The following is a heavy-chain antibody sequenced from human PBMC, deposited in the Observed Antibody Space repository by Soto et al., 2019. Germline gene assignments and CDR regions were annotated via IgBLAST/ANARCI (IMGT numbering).Heavy chain of an antibody. D-gene: IGHD5-12*01. CDR3: ARGIKGLPPSAFDI. Sequence: ASVKVSCKASGYTFSNYDINWVRQATGQGLEWMGWLNPNTDKTGSAQKFQGRVTMTRNTSISTAYLELSGLRSDDTAVYDCARGIKGLPPSAFDIWGQGTRVTVSS. V-gene: IGHV1-8*01. CDR1: GYTFSNYD. CDR2: LNPNTDKT. J-gene: IGHJ3*02.